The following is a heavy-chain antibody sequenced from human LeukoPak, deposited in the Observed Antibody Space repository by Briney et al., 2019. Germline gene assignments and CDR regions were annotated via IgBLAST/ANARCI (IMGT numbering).Heavy chain of an antibody. D-gene: IGHD6-6*01. Sequence: GGSLRLSCAASGFTFSSYSMTWVRQAPGKGLEWVSSISSSSSYIYYADSVKGRFTISRDNAKNSLYLQMNSLRAEDTAVYYCACTYSSSSTYYFDYWGQGTLVTVSS. CDR2: ISSSSSYI. CDR1: GFTFSSYS. CDR3: ACTYSSSSTYYFDY. J-gene: IGHJ4*02. V-gene: IGHV3-21*01.